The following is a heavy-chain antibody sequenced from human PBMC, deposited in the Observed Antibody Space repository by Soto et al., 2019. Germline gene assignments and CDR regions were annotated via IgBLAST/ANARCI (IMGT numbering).Heavy chain of an antibody. CDR3: SRDLSGRDDY. CDR2: IDPDGNTI. CDR1: GFALSRYW. V-gene: IGHV3-74*01. J-gene: IGHJ4*02. Sequence: EVQLVEPGGDLVQPGGSLKLSCAASGFALSRYWMHWVRQAPGKGLVWVSRIDPDGNTINYADSVRGRFTISRDNAKNTLYLEMNSLRTEDTAIYYCSRDLSGRDDYWGQGTLVTVSS. D-gene: IGHD6-19*01.